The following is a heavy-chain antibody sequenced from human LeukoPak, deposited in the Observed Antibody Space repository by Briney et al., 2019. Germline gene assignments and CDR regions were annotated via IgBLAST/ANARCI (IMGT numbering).Heavy chain of an antibody. CDR1: GFTFSTYW. J-gene: IGHJ4*02. V-gene: IGHV3-7*01. CDR3: ARISGSGSSYYFDW. D-gene: IGHD3-10*01. Sequence: GGSLRLSCAASGFTFSTYWMSWVRQAPGKGLEWVGNIKQDGSEKYYVDSVKGRFNISRDNAKNSLYPQMISLRAEDTALYYCARISGSGSSYYFDWWGQGTLVTVSS. CDR2: IKQDGSEK.